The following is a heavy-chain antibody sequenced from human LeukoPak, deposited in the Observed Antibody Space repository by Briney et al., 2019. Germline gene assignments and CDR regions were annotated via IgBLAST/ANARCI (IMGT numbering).Heavy chain of an antibody. J-gene: IGHJ3*02. CDR2: IYYSGST. D-gene: IGHD3-10*01. CDR1: GDSISGFY. CDR3: ARGGARGSSAFDI. Sequence: SETLSLTCTVSGDSISGFYWSWIRQPPGKGLEWIAYIYYSGSTNYNPSLKSRVTILIETSKNQFSLNPRSVTAADTAVYYCARGGARGSSAFDIWAKGQWSPSLQ. V-gene: IGHV4-59*01.